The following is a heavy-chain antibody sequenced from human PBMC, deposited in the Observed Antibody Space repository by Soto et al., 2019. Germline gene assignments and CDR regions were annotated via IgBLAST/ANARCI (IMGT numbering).Heavy chain of an antibody. V-gene: IGHV3-30-3*01. J-gene: IGHJ6*02. CDR1: GFTFSSYA. CDR2: ISYDGSNK. D-gene: IGHD3-10*01. Sequence: GGSLRLSCAASGFTFSSYAMHWVRQAPGKGLEWVAVISYDGSNKYYADSVKGRFTISRDNSKNTLYLQMNSLRAEDTAVYYCARDSARVRGVILYYYYYGMDVWGQGTTVTVSS. CDR3: ARDSARVRGVILYYYYYGMDV.